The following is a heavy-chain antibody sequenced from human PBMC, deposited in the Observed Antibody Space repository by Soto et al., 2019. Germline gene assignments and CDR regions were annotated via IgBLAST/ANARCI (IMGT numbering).Heavy chain of an antibody. CDR2: FDPEDGET. D-gene: IGHD4-17*01. Sequence: VASVKVSCKVSGYTLTELSMHGVRQAPGKGLEWMGGFDPEDGETIYAQKFQGRVTMTEDTSTDTAYMELSSLRSEDTAVYYCATVPIETTVTTRFDYWGQGTLVTVAS. CDR3: ATVPIETTVTTRFDY. V-gene: IGHV1-24*01. CDR1: GYTLTELS. J-gene: IGHJ4*02.